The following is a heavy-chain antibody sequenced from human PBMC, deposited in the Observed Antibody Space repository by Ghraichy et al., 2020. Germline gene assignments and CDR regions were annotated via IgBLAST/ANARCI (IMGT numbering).Heavy chain of an antibody. D-gene: IGHD1-26*01. Sequence: TLSLTCAVSGGSISSNNWWSWVRQPPGKGLEWIGEIYYSGSTKYNPSLESRVTISVDRSKNQFSLRLTSVTAADTAVYYCAREKGAGTYKGFDYWGQGTLVTVSS. J-gene: IGHJ4*02. V-gene: IGHV4-4*02. CDR1: GGSISSNNW. CDR3: AREKGAGTYKGFDY. CDR2: IYYSGST.